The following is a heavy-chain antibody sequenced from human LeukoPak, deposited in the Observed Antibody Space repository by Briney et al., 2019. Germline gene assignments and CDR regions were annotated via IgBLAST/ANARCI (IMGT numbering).Heavy chain of an antibody. CDR3: ARDRGGSYSAIDY. V-gene: IGHV3-48*04. D-gene: IGHD1-26*01. CDR2: ISSSSSTI. CDR1: GFTFSSYS. J-gene: IGHJ4*02. Sequence: GGSLRLSCAASGFTFSSYSMNWVRQAPGQGLEWVSFISSSSSTIYYADSVKGRFTISRDNAKNSLYLQMNSLRAEDTAVYYCARDRGGSYSAIDYWGQGTLVTVSS.